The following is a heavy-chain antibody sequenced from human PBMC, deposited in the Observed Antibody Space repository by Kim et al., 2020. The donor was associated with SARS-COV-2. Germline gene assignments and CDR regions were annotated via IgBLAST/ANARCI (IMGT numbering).Heavy chain of an antibody. CDR2: IYHSRST. V-gene: IGHV4-38-2*02. CDR3: ARADIVVVVAASYYFDY. D-gene: IGHD2-15*01. J-gene: IGHJ4*02. CDR1: GYSISSGYY. Sequence: SETLSLTCTVSGYSISSGYYWGWIRQPPGKGLEGIGRIYHSRSTYYNPSLKSRVTISVDTSKNQFSLKLSSVTAADTAVYYCARADIVVVVAASYYFDYWGQGTLVTVSS.